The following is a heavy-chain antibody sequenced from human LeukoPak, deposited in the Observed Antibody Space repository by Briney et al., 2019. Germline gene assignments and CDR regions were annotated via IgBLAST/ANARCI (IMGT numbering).Heavy chain of an antibody. D-gene: IGHD6-19*01. CDR2: IASETYGGTA. CDR1: GFTFGDYA. V-gene: IGHV3-49*04. J-gene: IGHJ5*02. Sequence: GGSLRLSCTASGFTFGDYAMTWVRQAPGKGLEWVGFIASETYGGTAEYAASVKGRFTISRDDSKSIAYLQMNSLRAEDTAVYYCAKSVGWYVLSPWGQGTLVTVSS. CDR3: AKSVGWYVLSP.